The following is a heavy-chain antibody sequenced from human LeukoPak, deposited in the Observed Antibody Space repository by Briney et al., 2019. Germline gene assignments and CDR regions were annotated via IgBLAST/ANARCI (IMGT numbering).Heavy chain of an antibody. J-gene: IGHJ4*02. V-gene: IGHV3-20*04. Sequence: PGGSLRLSCAASGFTFDDYDMSWVRQVPGKGLEWVSAINWNGASTGYADSVKGRFTISRDNSKNTLYLQMNSLTAEDTAMYYCARLANPSGYWDWGQGTLVTVSS. D-gene: IGHD3-22*01. CDR1: GFTFDDYD. CDR3: ARLANPSGYWD. CDR2: INWNGAST.